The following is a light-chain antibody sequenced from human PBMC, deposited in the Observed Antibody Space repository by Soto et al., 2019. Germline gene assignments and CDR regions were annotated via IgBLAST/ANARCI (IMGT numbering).Light chain of an antibody. CDR2: GAS. V-gene: IGKV3-20*01. CDR3: VRRDSSPSRWT. Sequence: EMVLTQSPGTLSLSPGERATLSCRTSQSVNSRYLAWYQHKPGQAPRLLIYGASNRATGIPDRFSGSASGTDFALTISSLEPEDFAVYFCVRRDSSPSRWTFGQGTKVDI. J-gene: IGKJ1*01. CDR1: QSVNSRY.